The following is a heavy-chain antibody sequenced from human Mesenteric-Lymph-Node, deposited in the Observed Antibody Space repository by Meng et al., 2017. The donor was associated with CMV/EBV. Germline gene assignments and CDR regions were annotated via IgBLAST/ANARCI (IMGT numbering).Heavy chain of an antibody. V-gene: IGHV1-69*10. J-gene: IGHJ1*01. CDR1: GGTFRSFT. CDR2: IIPILGIA. CDR3: ARSAAAAEYFQH. D-gene: IGHD6-13*01. Sequence: SVKVSCKASGGTFRSFTISWVRQAPGQGLEWMGGIIPILGIANYAQKFQGRVTITADKSTSTAYMELSSLRSEDTAVYYCARSAAAAEYFQHWGQGTLVTVSS.